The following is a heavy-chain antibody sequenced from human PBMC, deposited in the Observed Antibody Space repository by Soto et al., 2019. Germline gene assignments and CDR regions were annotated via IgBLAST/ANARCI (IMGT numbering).Heavy chain of an antibody. V-gene: IGHV3-30*18. CDR1: GFTFSSYG. CDR2: ISYDGSNK. J-gene: IGHJ4*02. Sequence: QVQLVESGGGVVQPGRSLRLSCAASGFTFSSYGMHWVRQAPGKGLEWVAVISYDGSNKYYADSVKGRFTISRDNSKNTLYLQMNGLRAEDTAVYYCAKSVDFGSGSYPDYWGQGTLVTVSS. D-gene: IGHD3-10*01. CDR3: AKSVDFGSGSYPDY.